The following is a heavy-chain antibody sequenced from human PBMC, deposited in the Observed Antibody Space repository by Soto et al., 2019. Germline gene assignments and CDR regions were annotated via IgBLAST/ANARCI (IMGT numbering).Heavy chain of an antibody. V-gene: IGHV3-43*01. CDR1: GFNFNEYT. Sequence: PGVSLRLSCAASGFNFNEYTMHWVRQAPGRGLEWVSLITSDGSNTYYADSVRGRFTISRDNSDNSLYLQINSLRTEDTALYYCVTSRTANAWTFGRWGQGTLVTVSS. J-gene: IGHJ1*01. D-gene: IGHD1-1*01. CDR2: ITSDGSNT. CDR3: VTSRTANAWTFGR.